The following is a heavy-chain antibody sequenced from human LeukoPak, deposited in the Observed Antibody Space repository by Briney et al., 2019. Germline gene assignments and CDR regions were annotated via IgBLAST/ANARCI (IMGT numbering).Heavy chain of an antibody. CDR3: AKAPRGNDDYFDY. CDR1: GFTFDDYG. CDR2: ISWNSGSI. J-gene: IGHJ4*02. D-gene: IGHD3-16*01. V-gene: IGHV3-9*01. Sequence: GGSLRLSCAASGFTFDDYGMHWVRQAPGKGLEWVSGISWNSGSIGYADSVEGRFTIYRDNAKNSLYLQMNSLRAEDTALYYCAKAPRGNDDYFDYWGQGTLVTVSS.